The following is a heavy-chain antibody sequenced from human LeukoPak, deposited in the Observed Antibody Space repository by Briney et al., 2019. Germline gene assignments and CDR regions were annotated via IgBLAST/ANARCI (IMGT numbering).Heavy chain of an antibody. J-gene: IGHJ4*02. CDR1: GFTVSTNY. V-gene: IGHV3-23*01. CDR3: AKDGWGYYYPFDY. CDR2: ISGSGGST. D-gene: IGHD3-22*01. Sequence: GGSLRLSCAASGFTVSTNYMSWVRQAPGKGLEWVSAISGSGGSTYYADSVKGRFTISRDNSKNTLYLQMNSLRAEDTAVYYCAKDGWGYYYPFDYWGQGTLVTVSS.